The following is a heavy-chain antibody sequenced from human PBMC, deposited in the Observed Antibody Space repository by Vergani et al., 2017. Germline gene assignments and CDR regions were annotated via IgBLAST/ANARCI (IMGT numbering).Heavy chain of an antibody. CDR2: IYYSGSS. CDR1: GGSISSSDYY. D-gene: IGHD3-22*01. CDR3: AREGLYYDSSGYRGRWFDP. V-gene: IGHV4-31*03. Sequence: QVQLQESGPGLVKPSQTLSLTCTVSGGSISSSDYYWIWIRQHPGKVLEWIGYIYYSGSSYYNPSLESRVTISLDTSKNQFSLKLSSVTAAATAVYYCAREGLYYDSSGYRGRWFDPWGQGTLVTVSS. J-gene: IGHJ5*02.